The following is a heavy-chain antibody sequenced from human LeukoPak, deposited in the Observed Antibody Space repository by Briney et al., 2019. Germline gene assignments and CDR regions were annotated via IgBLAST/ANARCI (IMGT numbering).Heavy chain of an antibody. CDR2: IHYSGST. CDR3: ARDAQNYGSGMAFDI. CDR1: GGSISSSSYY. D-gene: IGHD3-10*01. V-gene: IGHV4-39*07. J-gene: IGHJ3*02. Sequence: SETLSLTCTVSGGSISSSSYYWGWIRQPPGKGLEWIVSIHYSGSTYYNPSLKSRVTISFDTSKNQLSLKLSSVTAADTAVYYCARDAQNYGSGMAFDIWGQGTMFTVSP.